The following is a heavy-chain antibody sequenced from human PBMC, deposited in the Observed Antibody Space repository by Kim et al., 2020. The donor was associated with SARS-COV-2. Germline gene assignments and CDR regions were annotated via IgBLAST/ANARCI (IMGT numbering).Heavy chain of an antibody. CDR1: GGSISSGGYY. Sequence: SETLSLTCTVSGGSISSGGYYWSWIRQHPGKGLEWIGYIYYSGSTYYNPSLKSRVTISVDTSKNQFSLKLSSVTASDTAVYYCAKDHLKYSVPLGYYYYYCMDFWGQGTTVTGSS. J-gene: IGHJ6*02. CDR2: IYYSGST. V-gene: IGHV4-31*03. D-gene: IGHD2-15*01. CDR3: AKDHLKYSVPLGYYYYYCMDF.